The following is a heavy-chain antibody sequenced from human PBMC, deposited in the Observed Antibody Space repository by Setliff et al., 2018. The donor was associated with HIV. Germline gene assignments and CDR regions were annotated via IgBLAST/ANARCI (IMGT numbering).Heavy chain of an antibody. CDR1: GFTFSRYW. J-gene: IGHJ6*02. D-gene: IGHD2-15*01. CDR2: INSDGSST. CDR3: AKDVCSGAYCYAYYYYGMDV. V-gene: IGHV3-74*01. Sequence: GGSLRLSCVASGFTFSRYWMHWVRQVPGKGLVWVSRINSDGSSTYYADSVKGRFTISRDNSKNTLYLQMNSLRVEDTAVYYCAKDVCSGAYCYAYYYYGMDVWGQGTMVTVSS.